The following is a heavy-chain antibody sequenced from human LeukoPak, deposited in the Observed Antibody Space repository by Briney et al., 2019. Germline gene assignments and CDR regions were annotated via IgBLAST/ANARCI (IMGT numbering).Heavy chain of an antibody. CDR3: AVLWFGEYHDY. CDR2: INPNSGGT. V-gene: IGHV1-2*06. D-gene: IGHD3-10*01. J-gene: IGHJ4*02. CDR1: GYTFTSYD. Sequence: GASVKVSCKASGYTFTSYDINWVRQAPGQGLEWMGRINPNSGGTNYAQKFQGRVTMTRDTSISTAYMELSRLRSDDTAVYYCAVLWFGEYHDYWGQGTLVTVSS.